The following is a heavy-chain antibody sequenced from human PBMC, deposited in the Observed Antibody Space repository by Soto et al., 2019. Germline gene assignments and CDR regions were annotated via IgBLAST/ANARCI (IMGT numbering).Heavy chain of an antibody. J-gene: IGHJ4*02. V-gene: IGHV3-23*01. D-gene: IGHD1-26*01. CDR3: ARRGSGSYCDY. CDR2: ISGSGGGT. Sequence: EVQLLESGGGLVQPGGSLRLSCAASGFTFSSYAMRWVRQAPGQGLVWVSAISGSGGGTYYADSVKGRFTTSRDNSKNTLYPQMNSLGAEGTAVYYCARRGSGSYCDYWGQGTLVTVSS. CDR1: GFTFSSYA.